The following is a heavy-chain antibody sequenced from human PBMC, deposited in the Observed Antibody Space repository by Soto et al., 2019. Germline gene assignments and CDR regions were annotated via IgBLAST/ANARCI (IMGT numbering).Heavy chain of an antibody. CDR3: ARDHYYDSSGYYAAFDI. CDR1: GYSFTSYA. V-gene: IGHV1-46*01. Sequence: DSIKVSWNASGYSFTSYAMPCVRQSPIQWLEWMGIVNPSGGSTSYAQKFQGRVTMTRDTSTSTVYMELSSLRSEDTAVYYCARDHYYDSSGYYAAFDIWGQGTMVTVSS. J-gene: IGHJ3*02. CDR2: VNPSGGST. D-gene: IGHD3-22*01.